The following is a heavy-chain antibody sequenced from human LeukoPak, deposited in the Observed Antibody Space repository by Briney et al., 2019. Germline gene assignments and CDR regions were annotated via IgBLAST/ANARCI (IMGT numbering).Heavy chain of an antibody. CDR2: INHSGST. J-gene: IGHJ5*02. D-gene: IGHD4-17*01. CDR3: ARVPTTVTTWWFDP. CDR1: GGSFSGYY. Sequence: SETLSLTCAVYGGSFSGYYWSWIRQPPGKGLEWIGEINHSGSTNYNPSLKSRVTISVDTSKNQFSLRLSSVTAADTAVYYCARVPTTVTTWWFDPWGQGTLVTVSS. V-gene: IGHV4-34*01.